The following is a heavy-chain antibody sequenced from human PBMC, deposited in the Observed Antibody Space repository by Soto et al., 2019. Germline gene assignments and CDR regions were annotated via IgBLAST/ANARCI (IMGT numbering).Heavy chain of an antibody. Sequence: ASVKVSCKASGGTFSSYAISWVRQAPGQGLEWMGGIIPIFGTANYAQKFQGRVTITADESTSTAYMELSSLRSEDTAVYYCARGTYQTGTTGKLDYWGQGTLVTVSS. CDR2: IIPIFGTA. CDR3: ARGTYQTGTTGKLDY. V-gene: IGHV1-69*13. D-gene: IGHD1-1*01. J-gene: IGHJ4*02. CDR1: GGTFSSYA.